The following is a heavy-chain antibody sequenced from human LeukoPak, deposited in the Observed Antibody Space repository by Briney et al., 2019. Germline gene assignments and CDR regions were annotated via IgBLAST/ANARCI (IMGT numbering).Heavy chain of an antibody. J-gene: IGHJ5*02. CDR2: IYYSGST. CDR3: AREGTSGVWFDP. CDR1: GGSISSYY. D-gene: IGHD3-10*01. Sequence: SETLSLTCTVSGGSISSYYCSWIRQPPGKGLEWIGYIYYSGSTNYNPSLNSRVTISVDTSKNQFSLKLSSVTAADTAVYYCAREGTSGVWFDPWGQGTPVTVSS. V-gene: IGHV4-59*12.